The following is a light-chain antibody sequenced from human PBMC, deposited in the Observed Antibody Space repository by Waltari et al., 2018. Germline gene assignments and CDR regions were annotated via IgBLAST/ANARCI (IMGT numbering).Light chain of an antibody. J-gene: IGKJ3*01. Sequence: EIVLTQSPATLSLSPGERANLSCSASQSVSSYLSGYQQKPGQAPKLLIYNASNRATVIPARFSGSGSGTDFTLTISSLEPEDFAVYYCQQRSNWPLTFGPGTKVDIK. CDR1: QSVSSY. V-gene: IGKV3-11*01. CDR3: QQRSNWPLT. CDR2: NAS.